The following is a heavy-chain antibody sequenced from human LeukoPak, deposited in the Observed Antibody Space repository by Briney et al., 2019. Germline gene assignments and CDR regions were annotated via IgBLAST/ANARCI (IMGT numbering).Heavy chain of an antibody. D-gene: IGHD6-13*01. CDR1: GYTFTGYY. CDR2: INPNSGGT. V-gene: IGHV1-2*02. CDR3: ARLSSSWYEPADY. J-gene: IGHJ4*02. Sequence: ASVKVSCKASGYTFTGYYMHWVRQAPGQGLDWMGWINPNSGGTNYAQKFQGRVTMTRDTSISTAYMELSRLRSDDTAVYYCARLSSSWYEPADYWGQGTLVTVSS.